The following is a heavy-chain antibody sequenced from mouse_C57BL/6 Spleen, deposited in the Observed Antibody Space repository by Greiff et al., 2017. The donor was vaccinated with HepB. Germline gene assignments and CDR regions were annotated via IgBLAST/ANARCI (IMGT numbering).Heavy chain of an antibody. CDR2: IDPENGDT. CDR3: TMGSPWFAY. D-gene: IGHD1-1*02. Sequence: EVKLMESGAELVRPGASVKLSCTASGFNIKDDYMHWVKQRPEQGLEWIGWIDPENGDTEYASKFQGKATITADTSSNTAYLQLSSLTSEDTAVYYCTMGSPWFAYWGQGTLVTVSA. CDR1: GFNIKDDY. V-gene: IGHV14-4*01. J-gene: IGHJ3*01.